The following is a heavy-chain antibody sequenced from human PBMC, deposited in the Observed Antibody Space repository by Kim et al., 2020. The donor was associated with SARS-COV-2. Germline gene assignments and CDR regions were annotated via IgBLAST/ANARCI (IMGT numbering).Heavy chain of an antibody. CDR2: ISAYNGNT. D-gene: IGHD2-2*01. J-gene: IGHJ4*02. V-gene: IGHV1-18*01. Sequence: ASVKVSCKASGYTFTSYGISWVRQAPGQGLEWMGWISAYNGNTNYAQKLQGRVTMTTDTSTSTAYMELRSLRSDDTAVYYCARGWESCSSTSCYFGDFDYWGEGTLVTVSS. CDR1: GYTFTSYG. CDR3: ARGWESCSSTSCYFGDFDY.